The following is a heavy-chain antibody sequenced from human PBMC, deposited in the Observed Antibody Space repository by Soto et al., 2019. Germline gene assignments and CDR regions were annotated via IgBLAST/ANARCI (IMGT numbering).Heavy chain of an antibody. Sequence: QVQLVESGGGVVQPGRSLRLSCAASGFTFGAYSMHWVRQPPGKGLEWVAVISYDGQNERYTDPVKGRFTVFRVNSKSTMYLKMTSLRSEDTAVYYCASKGYSGRSDGFDIWGQGTMFTVSS. CDR1: GFTFGAYS. CDR2: ISYDGQNE. V-gene: IGHV3-30*04. CDR3: ASKGYSGRSDGFDI. D-gene: IGHD1-26*01. J-gene: IGHJ3*02.